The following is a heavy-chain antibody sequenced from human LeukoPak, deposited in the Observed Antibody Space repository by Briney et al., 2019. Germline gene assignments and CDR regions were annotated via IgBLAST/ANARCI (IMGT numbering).Heavy chain of an antibody. J-gene: IGHJ6*02. D-gene: IGHD5-18*01. V-gene: IGHV5-51*01. Sequence: GESLKISCKGSGYSFTSYWIGWVRQMPGKGLEWMGIIYPGDSDTRYSPSFQGQVTISADKSISTAYLQWSSLKASDTAMYYCARPYSYGKSYYYGMDVWGQGTTVTVS. CDR1: GYSFTSYW. CDR2: IYPGDSDT. CDR3: ARPYSYGKSYYYGMDV.